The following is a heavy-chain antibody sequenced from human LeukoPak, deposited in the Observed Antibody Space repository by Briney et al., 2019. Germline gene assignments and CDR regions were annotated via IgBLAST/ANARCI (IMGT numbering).Heavy chain of an antibody. D-gene: IGHD6-13*01. CDR2: INHSGST. CDR1: GGSFSGYY. J-gene: IGHJ4*02. V-gene: IGHV4-34*01. Sequence: SETLSLICAVYGGSFSGYYWSWIRQPPGKGLEWIGEINHSGSTNYNPSLKSRVTTSVDTSKNQFSLKLSSVTAADTAVYYCARETGIAAAGTGDYWGQGTLVTVSS. CDR3: ARETGIAAAGTGDY.